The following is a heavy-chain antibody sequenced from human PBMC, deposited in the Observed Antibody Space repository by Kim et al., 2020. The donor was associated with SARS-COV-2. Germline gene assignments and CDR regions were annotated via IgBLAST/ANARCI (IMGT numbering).Heavy chain of an antibody. Sequence: VKGRFTITRDNSKHTLYLQMNSLRAEDTAVYYCAKDALNIVVVPAAPSDVWGQGTTVTVSS. D-gene: IGHD2-2*01. J-gene: IGHJ6*02. V-gene: IGHV3-23*01. CDR3: AKDALNIVVVPAAPSDV.